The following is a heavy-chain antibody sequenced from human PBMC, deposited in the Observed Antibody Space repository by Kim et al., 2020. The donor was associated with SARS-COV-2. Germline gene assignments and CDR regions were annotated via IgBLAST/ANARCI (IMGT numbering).Heavy chain of an antibody. V-gene: IGHV7-4-1*02. CDR1: GYTFTSYA. D-gene: IGHD6-13*01. Sequence: ASVKVSCKASGYTFTSYAMNWVRQAPGQGLEWMGWINTNTGNPTYAQGFTGRFVFSLDTSVSTAYLQISSLKAEDTAVYYCARDFGDSSSWYEEVGEQLGRGDNWFDPWGQGTLVTVSS. J-gene: IGHJ5*02. CDR3: ARDFGDSSSWYEEVGEQLGRGDNWFDP. CDR2: INTNTGNP.